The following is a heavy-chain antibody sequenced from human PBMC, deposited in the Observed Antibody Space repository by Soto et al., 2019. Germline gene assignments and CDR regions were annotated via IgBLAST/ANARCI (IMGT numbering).Heavy chain of an antibody. J-gene: IGHJ4*02. CDR3: ARLEDGYNPGGFDY. CDR1: GGSISSSSYY. CDR2: IYYSGST. D-gene: IGHD5-12*01. V-gene: IGHV4-39*01. Sequence: PSETLSLTCTVSGGSISSSSYYWGWIRQPPGKGLEWIGSIYYSGSTYYNPSLKSRVTISVDTSKNQFSLKLSSVTAADTAVYYCARLEDGYNPGGFDYWGQGTLVTVSS.